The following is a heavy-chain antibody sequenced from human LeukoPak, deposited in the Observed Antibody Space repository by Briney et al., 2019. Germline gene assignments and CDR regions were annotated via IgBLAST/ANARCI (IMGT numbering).Heavy chain of an antibody. Sequence: PGGSLRLSCAASGFTFSSYAMHWVRQAPGKGLEWVAVISYDGSNKYYADSVKGRFTISRDNSKNTLYLQMSSLRAEDTAVYYCARDPIAAAGLYYYYGMDVWGQGTTVTVSS. CDR2: ISYDGSNK. CDR1: GFTFSSYA. CDR3: ARDPIAAAGLYYYYGMDV. J-gene: IGHJ6*02. D-gene: IGHD6-13*01. V-gene: IGHV3-30-3*01.